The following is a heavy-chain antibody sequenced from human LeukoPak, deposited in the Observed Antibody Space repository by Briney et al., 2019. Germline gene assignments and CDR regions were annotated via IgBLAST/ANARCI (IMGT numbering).Heavy chain of an antibody. D-gene: IGHD2-2*01. J-gene: IGHJ5*02. Sequence: SETLSLTCAISGASISSTNWRIWVRQPPGKGLEWIGEMHHSGRTNHNPSLKSRITISVDKSKNQVFLRLNSVAAADTALYYCARAQEGCSRASCYLEPWGQGTLVTVSS. CDR1: GASISSTNW. V-gene: IGHV4-4*02. CDR2: MHHSGRT. CDR3: ARAQEGCSRASCYLEP.